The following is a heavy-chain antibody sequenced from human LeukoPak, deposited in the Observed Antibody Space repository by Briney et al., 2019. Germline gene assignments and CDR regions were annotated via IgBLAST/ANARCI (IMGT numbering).Heavy chain of an antibody. CDR1: GFTFSSYS. CDR2: ISSSSSTI. D-gene: IGHD6-13*01. V-gene: IGHV3-48*01. CDR3: ARRWRLIAAAGSQGGFDP. J-gene: IGHJ5*02. Sequence: GGSLRLSCAASGFTFSSYSMNWVRQAPGKGLEWGSYISSSSSTIYYADSVKGRFTISRDNAKNSLYLQMNSLRAEDTAVYYCARRWRLIAAAGSQGGFDPWGQGTLVTVSS.